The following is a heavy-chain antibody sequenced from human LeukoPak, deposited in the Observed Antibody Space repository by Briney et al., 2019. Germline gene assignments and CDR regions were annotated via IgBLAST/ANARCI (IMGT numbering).Heavy chain of an antibody. V-gene: IGHV5-51*01. CDR1: GYGFTSYW. CDR2: IYPGDSDT. Sequence: GESLQISCKGSGYGFTSYWIGWVRQMPGKGLECMGIIYPGDSDTRYSPSFRGQVTISADKSISTAYLQWSSLKASDTAMYYCGRLDVRSGYPFDYWGQGTLVTVSS. D-gene: IGHD3-3*01. CDR3: GRLDVRSGYPFDY. J-gene: IGHJ4*02.